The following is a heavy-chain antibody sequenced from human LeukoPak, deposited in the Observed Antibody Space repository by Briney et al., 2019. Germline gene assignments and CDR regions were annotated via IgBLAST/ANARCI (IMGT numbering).Heavy chain of an antibody. CDR3: ARVSGRITMVRGVIRCWFDP. V-gene: IGHV1-58*02. CDR2: IVVGSGNT. D-gene: IGHD3-10*01. CDR1: GFTFTSSA. J-gene: IGHJ5*02. Sequence: SVKVSCKASGFTFTSSAMQWVRQARGQRLEWIGWIVVGSGNTNYAQKFQERVTITRDMSTSTAYMELSSLRSEDTAVYYCARVSGRITMVRGVIRCWFDPWGQGTLVTVSS.